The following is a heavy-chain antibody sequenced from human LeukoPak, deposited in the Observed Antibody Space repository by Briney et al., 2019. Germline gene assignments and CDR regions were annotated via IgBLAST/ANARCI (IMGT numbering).Heavy chain of an antibody. Sequence: GESLKISCKGSGSSFTTYWIGWVRQMPGKGLEWMGIIYPGDPDTRYSPSFQGQITISADKSINTAYLQWNSLRASDTAMYYCARRLTTEETFDYWGQGTLVTVSS. CDR1: GSSFTTYW. CDR2: IYPGDPDT. CDR3: ARRLTTEETFDY. D-gene: IGHD1-1*01. V-gene: IGHV5-51*01. J-gene: IGHJ4*02.